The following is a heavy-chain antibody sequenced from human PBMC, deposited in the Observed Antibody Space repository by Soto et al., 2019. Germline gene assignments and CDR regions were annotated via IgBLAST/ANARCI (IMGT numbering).Heavy chain of an antibody. J-gene: IGHJ4*02. V-gene: IGHV1-8*01. CDR2: MNPNSGNT. D-gene: IGHD1-26*01. Sequence: GASLKVACKASGYTSTSYDINWVRQATGQGLEWMGWMNPNSGNTGYAQKFQGRVTMTRNTSISTAYMELSSLRSEDTAVYYCARGSSGSYYVYWGQGTLVTVSS. CDR3: ARGSSGSYYVY. CDR1: GYTSTSYD.